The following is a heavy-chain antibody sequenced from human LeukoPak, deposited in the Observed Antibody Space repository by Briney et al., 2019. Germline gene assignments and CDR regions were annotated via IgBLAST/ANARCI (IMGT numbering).Heavy chain of an antibody. CDR3: ARDRASWLALDY. V-gene: IGHV3-30-3*01. J-gene: IGHJ4*02. Sequence: GGSLRLSCAASGFTFSSYAMHWVRQAPGKGLEWVAVISYDGSNKYYADSVKGRFTISRDNSKNTLYLQMNSLRAEDTAVYYCARDRASWLALDYWGQGTLVTVSS. CDR2: ISYDGSNK. CDR1: GFTFSSYA. D-gene: IGHD6-19*01.